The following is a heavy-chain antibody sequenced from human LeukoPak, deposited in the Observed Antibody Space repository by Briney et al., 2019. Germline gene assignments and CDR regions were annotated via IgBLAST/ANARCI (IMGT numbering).Heavy chain of an antibody. CDR1: GGSISSGGYY. J-gene: IGHJ5*02. V-gene: IGHV4-61*02. CDR3: ARASRDGKNWFDP. CDR2: IHTSGST. Sequence: SETLSLTCSVSGGSISSGGYYWSWLRQPAGTGLEWIGRIHTSGSTKYNPSLKSRVTISLDTSKSQFSLKLNSVTAADTAVYYCARASRDGKNWFDPWGQGTLVTVSS.